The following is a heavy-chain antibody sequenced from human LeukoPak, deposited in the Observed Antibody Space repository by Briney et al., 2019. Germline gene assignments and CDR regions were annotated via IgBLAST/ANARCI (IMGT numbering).Heavy chain of an antibody. CDR1: GYTLTELS. V-gene: IGHV1-24*01. CDR2: FDPEDGET. J-gene: IGHJ4*02. D-gene: IGHD6-13*01. CDR3: ATDRLSIAAAGPGGYFDY. Sequence: ASVNVSCKVSGYTLTELSMHWVRQAPGKGLEWMGGFDPEDGETIYAQKFQGRVTMTEDTSTDTAYMELSSLRSEDTAVYYCATDRLSIAAAGPGGYFDYWGQGTLVTVSS.